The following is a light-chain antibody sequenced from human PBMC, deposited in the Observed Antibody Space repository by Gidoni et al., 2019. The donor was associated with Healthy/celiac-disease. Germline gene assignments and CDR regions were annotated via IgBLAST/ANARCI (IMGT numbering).Light chain of an antibody. Sequence: EIVLTQSPATLSLPPWERATLSCRASQSVSSYLAWYQQKPGQAPRLLIYDASNRATGIPARFSGSGSGTDFTLTISSLEPEDFAVYYCQQRSNWPEVTFGGGTKVEIK. CDR2: DAS. CDR3: QQRSNWPEVT. J-gene: IGKJ4*01. V-gene: IGKV3-11*01. CDR1: QSVSSY.